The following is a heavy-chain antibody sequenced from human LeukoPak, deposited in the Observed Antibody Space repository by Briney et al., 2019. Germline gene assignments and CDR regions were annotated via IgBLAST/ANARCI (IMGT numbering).Heavy chain of an antibody. D-gene: IGHD6-13*01. V-gene: IGHV4-59*01. CDR3: ARVESSSWGLNYYYYYMDV. CDR1: GGSISSYY. J-gene: IGHJ6*03. CDR2: IYYSGST. Sequence: PSETLSLTCTVSGGSISSYYWSWIRQPPGKGLEWIGYIYYSGSTNYNPSLESRVTISVDTSKNQFSLKLSSVTAADTAVYYCARVESSSWGLNYYYYYMDVWGKGTTVTVSS.